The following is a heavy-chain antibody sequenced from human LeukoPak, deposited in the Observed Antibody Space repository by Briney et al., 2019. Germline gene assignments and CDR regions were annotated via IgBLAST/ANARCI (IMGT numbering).Heavy chain of an antibody. CDR3: ARQTGSGLFILP. CDR2: IYYSGNT. CDR1: GVCISSSNSY. Sequence: SETLSLTCTVSGVCISSSNSYWGWIRQPPGKGLEWIGSIYYSGNTYYNASLKSQVSISIDTSKNQFSLRLTSVTAADTAVYYCARQTGSGLFILPGGQGTLVTVSS. J-gene: IGHJ4*02. V-gene: IGHV4-39*01. D-gene: IGHD3/OR15-3a*01.